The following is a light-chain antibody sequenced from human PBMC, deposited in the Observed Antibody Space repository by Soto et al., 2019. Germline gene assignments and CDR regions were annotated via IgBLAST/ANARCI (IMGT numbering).Light chain of an antibody. J-gene: IGKJ5*01. CDR1: QSVSSY. V-gene: IGKV3-11*01. CDR3: QQYKSWPPIT. Sequence: ETVMTQSPATLSLSPGERATLSCRASQSVSSYLAWYQQKPGQAPRLLIYDASNRATGIPARFSGSGSGTDFTLTISSLKSEDYAVYYCQQYKSWPPITFGQGTRLEIK. CDR2: DAS.